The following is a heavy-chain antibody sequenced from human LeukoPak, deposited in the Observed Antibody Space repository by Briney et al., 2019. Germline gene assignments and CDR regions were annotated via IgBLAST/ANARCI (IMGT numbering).Heavy chain of an antibody. CDR1: GYTFIDYG. CDR3: ARAPSGYNYAYYFFYMDV. V-gene: IGHV7-4-1*02. D-gene: IGHD5-18*01. J-gene: IGHJ6*03. CDR2: INTNTGYP. Sequence: GASEKVSCTASGYTFIDYGINWVRQAPGQGLEWMGWINTNTGYPTYAQGFTGRFVFSVDASVTTAYLQISTLQAEDTAVYYCARAPSGYNYAYYFFYMDVWGKGTTVTVSS.